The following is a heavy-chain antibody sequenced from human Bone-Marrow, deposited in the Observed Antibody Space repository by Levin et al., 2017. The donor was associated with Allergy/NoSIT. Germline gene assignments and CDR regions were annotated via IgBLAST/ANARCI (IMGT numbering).Heavy chain of an antibody. CDR3: ARGQYCDSLHCYTEECLDYFYYYSIDV. V-gene: IGHV3-74*01. J-gene: IGHJ6*02. CDR2: INGDGSSK. D-gene: IGHD2/OR15-2a*01. Sequence: GGSLRLSCAVSGFTFSDYWMHWVRQAPGKGLVWVSRINGDGSSKSYADSVKGQFTIYRDNAKNTLYLQMNSLRAEDPAVYYCARGQYCDSLHCYTEECLDYFYYYSIDVWGQGTTVTVSS. CDR1: GFTFSDYW.